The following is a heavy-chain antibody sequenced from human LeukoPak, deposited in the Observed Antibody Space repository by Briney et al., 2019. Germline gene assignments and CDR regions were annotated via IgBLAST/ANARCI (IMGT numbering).Heavy chain of an antibody. Sequence: GGSLRLSCAASGFTCSSYSMNWVRQAPGKGLEWVSSISSSSSYIYYADSVKGRFTISRDNAKNSLYLQMNSLRAEDTAVYYCARDPGCFYYGSEHEKNFDYWGQGTLVTVSS. J-gene: IGHJ4*02. CDR1: GFTCSSYS. CDR2: ISSSSSYI. D-gene: IGHD3-10*01. V-gene: IGHV3-21*01. CDR3: ARDPGCFYYGSEHEKNFDY.